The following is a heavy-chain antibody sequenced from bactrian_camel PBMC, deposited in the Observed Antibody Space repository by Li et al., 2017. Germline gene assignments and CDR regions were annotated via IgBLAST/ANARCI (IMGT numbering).Heavy chain of an antibody. CDR3: AAGSISYNEYKRLDRRAFRL. D-gene: IGHD3*01. V-gene: IGHV3S53*01. CDR1: GRISSSCG. CDR2: ISNDA. Sequence: HVQLVESGGGSVQAGGSLKLSCVASGRISSSCGMAWYRQAPGKPAKERDLVSSISNDAVKGRFTISYAKDNEMIYLEMNSLQPDDTAMYYCAAGSISYNEYKRLDRRAFRLWGQGTQVTVS. J-gene: IGHJ4*01.